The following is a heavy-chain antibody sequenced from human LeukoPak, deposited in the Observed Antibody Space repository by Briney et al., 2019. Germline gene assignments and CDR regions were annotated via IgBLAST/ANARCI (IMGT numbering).Heavy chain of an antibody. CDR2: IYSGGST. J-gene: IGHJ4*02. D-gene: IGHD5-12*01. CDR1: GFTVSSNY. Sequence: GGSLRLSCAASGFTVSSNYMSWVRQAPGKGLEWVSVIYSGGSTYYADSVKGRFTISRDNSKNTLYLQMNSLRAEDTAVYYCAKDIVTTIPGYWGQGTLVTVSS. CDR3: AKDIVTTIPGY. V-gene: IGHV3-66*01.